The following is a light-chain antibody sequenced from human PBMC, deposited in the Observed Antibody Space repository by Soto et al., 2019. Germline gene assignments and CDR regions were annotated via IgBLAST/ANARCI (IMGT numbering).Light chain of an antibody. CDR1: QSVSSTY. J-gene: IGKJ2*01. CDR3: QQDGSSSYT. Sequence: EIVLTQSPGTLSLSPGERATLSCRASQSVSSTYLAWYQQNPGQAPRLLIYGASSRATGIPDRFSGSGSGTDFTLTISRLEPEDFAVYVCQQDGSSSYTFGQGTKLEIK. CDR2: GAS. V-gene: IGKV3-20*01.